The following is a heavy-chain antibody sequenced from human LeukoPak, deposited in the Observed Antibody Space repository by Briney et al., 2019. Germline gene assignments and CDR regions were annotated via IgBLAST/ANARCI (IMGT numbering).Heavy chain of an antibody. CDR3: ARDLVSPLSGDDAFDI. D-gene: IGHD3-10*01. CDR2: IYGGGST. Sequence: GGSLRLSCAASGFTVSSNYMSWVRQAPGKGLEWVSVIYGGGSTYYADSVKGRFTISRDNSKNTLYLQMNSLRAEDTAVYYCARDLVSPLSGDDAFDIWGQGTMVTVSS. J-gene: IGHJ3*02. CDR1: GFTVSSNY. V-gene: IGHV3-53*01.